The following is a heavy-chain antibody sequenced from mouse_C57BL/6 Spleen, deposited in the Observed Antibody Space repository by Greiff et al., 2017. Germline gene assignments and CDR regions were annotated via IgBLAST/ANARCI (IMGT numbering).Heavy chain of an antibody. CDR2: IYPGSGST. D-gene: IGHD1-1*01. J-gene: IGHJ4*01. CDR1: GYTFTSYW. Sequence: QVQLQQPGAELVKPGASVKMSCKASGYTFTSYWITWVKQRPGQGLEWIGDIYPGSGSTNYNEKLKSKATLTVDTSASTAYMQLSSLTSEDSAVYYCAKDYYGSSYAMDYWGQGTSVTVSS. CDR3: AKDYYGSSYAMDY. V-gene: IGHV1-55*01.